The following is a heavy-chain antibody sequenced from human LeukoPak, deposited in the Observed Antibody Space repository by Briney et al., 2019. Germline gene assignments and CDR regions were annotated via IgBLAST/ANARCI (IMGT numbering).Heavy chain of an antibody. CDR2: INHSGST. D-gene: IGHD1-26*01. CDR3: ARSIVGAPSLDY. J-gene: IGHJ4*02. CDR1: GGSFSGYY. Sequence: SETLSLTCAVYGGSFSGYYWSWIRQPPGKGLEWIGEINHSGSTNYNPSLKSRVTISVDTSKNQFSLKLSSVTAADTAVYYCARSIVGAPSLDYWSQGTLVTVS. V-gene: IGHV4-34*01.